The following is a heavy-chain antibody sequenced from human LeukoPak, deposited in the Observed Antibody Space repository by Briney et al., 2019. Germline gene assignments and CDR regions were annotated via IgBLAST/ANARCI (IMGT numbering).Heavy chain of an antibody. CDR2: INPNSGGT. CDR3: ALGLGEANWFDP. Sequence: ASVKVSCKASGFTFTGYYMHWVRQAPGQGLEWMGWINPNSGGTNYAQKFQGRVTMTRDTSISTAYMELSRLRSDDTAVYYCALGLGEANWFDPWGQGTLVTVSS. CDR1: GFTFTGYY. D-gene: IGHD3-16*01. V-gene: IGHV1-2*02. J-gene: IGHJ5*02.